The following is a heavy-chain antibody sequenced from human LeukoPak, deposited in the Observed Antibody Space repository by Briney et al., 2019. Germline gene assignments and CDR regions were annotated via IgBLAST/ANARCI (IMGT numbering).Heavy chain of an antibody. J-gene: IGHJ4*02. D-gene: IGHD2-21*02. V-gene: IGHV4-39*07. CDR2: INHSGST. CDR1: GGSISSSSYY. Sequence: SETLSLTCTVSGGSISSSSYYWSWIRQPPGKGLEWIGEINHSGSTNYNPSLKSRVTISVDTSKNQFSLKLSSVTAADTAVYYCARGRDWVPYYFDYWGQGTLVTVSS. CDR3: ARGRDWVPYYFDY.